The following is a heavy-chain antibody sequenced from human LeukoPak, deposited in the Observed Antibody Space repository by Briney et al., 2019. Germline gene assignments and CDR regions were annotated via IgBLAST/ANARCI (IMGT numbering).Heavy chain of an antibody. CDR2: FSWNSGRI. CDR3: AKDISSGYQRGAFYR. V-gene: IGHV3-9*01. D-gene: IGHD3-22*01. CDR1: GFTLDDYA. J-gene: IGHJ3*02. Sequence: PGRFLRLSCAAFGFTLDDYAMHWVRQAPGKGLGGVSGFSWNSGRIGHAESVKGRFTISRDNTKSSLYLQMNSLRAEDTALYYCAKDISSGYQRGAFYRWGQGTMVTLSS.